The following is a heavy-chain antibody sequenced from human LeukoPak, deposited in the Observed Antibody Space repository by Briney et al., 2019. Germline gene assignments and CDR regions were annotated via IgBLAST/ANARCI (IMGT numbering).Heavy chain of an antibody. Sequence: GASVKVSCKVSGYTLTELSMHWVRQAPGKGLEWMGGFDPEDGETIYAQKFQGRVTVTEDTSTDTAYMELSSLRSEDTAVYYCATEVRKGARGWNDYWGQGTLVTVSS. J-gene: IGHJ4*02. V-gene: IGHV1-24*01. D-gene: IGHD1-26*01. CDR3: ATEVRKGARGWNDY. CDR2: FDPEDGET. CDR1: GYTLTELS.